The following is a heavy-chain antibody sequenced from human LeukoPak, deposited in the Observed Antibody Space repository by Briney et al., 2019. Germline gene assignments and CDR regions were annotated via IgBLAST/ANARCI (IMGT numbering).Heavy chain of an antibody. J-gene: IGHJ4*02. V-gene: IGHV4-39*07. Sequence: PSETLSLTCTVSGGSISSSSYYWGWIRQPPGKGLEWIGEINHSGSTNYNPSLKSRVTISVDTSKNQFSLKLSSVTAADTAVYYCARDRSYDSSGYYYWFDYWGQGTLVTVSS. CDR2: INHSGST. CDR3: ARDRSYDSSGYYYWFDY. D-gene: IGHD3-22*01. CDR1: GGSISSSSYY.